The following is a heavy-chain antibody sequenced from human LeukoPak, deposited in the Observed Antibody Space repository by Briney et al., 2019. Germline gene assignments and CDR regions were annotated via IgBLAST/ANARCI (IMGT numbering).Heavy chain of an antibody. CDR1: GFTFDDYA. CDR2: ISWNSGSI. CDR3: AKDRQYYYDSSGYPDAFDI. D-gene: IGHD3-22*01. Sequence: GGSLRLSCAASGFTFDDYAMHWVRQAPGKGLEWVSGISWNSGSIGYADSVKGRSTISRDNAKNSLYLQMNSLRAEDTALYYCAKDRQYYYDSSGYPDAFDIWGQGTMVTVSS. J-gene: IGHJ3*02. V-gene: IGHV3-9*01.